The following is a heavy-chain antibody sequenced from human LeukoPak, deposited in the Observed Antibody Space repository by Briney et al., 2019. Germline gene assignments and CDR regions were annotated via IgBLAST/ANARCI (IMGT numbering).Heavy chain of an antibody. D-gene: IGHD1-26*01. CDR2: IYHSGST. Sequence: PSGTLSLTCAVSGGSISSSNWWSWVRQPPGKGLEWIGEIYHSGSTNYNPSLKSRVTISVDKSKNQFSLKPSPVTAADTAVYYCARAQVVGATTEFDYWGQGTLVTVSS. CDR1: GGSISSSNW. J-gene: IGHJ4*02. V-gene: IGHV4-4*02. CDR3: ARAQVVGATTEFDY.